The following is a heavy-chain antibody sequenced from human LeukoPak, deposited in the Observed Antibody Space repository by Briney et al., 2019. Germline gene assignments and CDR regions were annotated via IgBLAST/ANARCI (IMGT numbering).Heavy chain of an antibody. J-gene: IGHJ6*03. D-gene: IGHD5-24*01. Sequence: GRSLRLSCAASGFTFDDYAMHWVRQAPGKGLEWVSGISWNSGSIGYADSVKGRFTISRDNAKNSLYLQMNGLRDEDMALYYCAKDIGPQFYYYYMDVWGKGTAVTVSS. V-gene: IGHV3-9*03. CDR2: ISWNSGSI. CDR3: AKDIGPQFYYYYMDV. CDR1: GFTFDDYA.